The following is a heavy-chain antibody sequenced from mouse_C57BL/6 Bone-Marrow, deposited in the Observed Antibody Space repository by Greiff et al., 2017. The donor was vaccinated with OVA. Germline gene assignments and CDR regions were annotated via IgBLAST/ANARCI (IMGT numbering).Heavy chain of an antibody. Sequence: VQLKQSGPVLVKPGASVKMSCKASGYTFTDYYMNWVKQSHGKSLEWIGVINPYNGGTSYNQKFKGKATLTVDKSSSTAYMELNSLTSEDSAVYYCAKFPITTVGADYWGQGTTLTVSS. V-gene: IGHV1-19*01. J-gene: IGHJ2*01. D-gene: IGHD1-1*01. CDR1: GYTFTDYY. CDR2: INPYNGGT. CDR3: AKFPITTVGADY.